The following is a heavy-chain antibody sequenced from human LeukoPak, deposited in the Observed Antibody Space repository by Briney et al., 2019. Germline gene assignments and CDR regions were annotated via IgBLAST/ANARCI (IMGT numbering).Heavy chain of an antibody. Sequence: GGSLRLSCAASGFTFSSYSMNWVRQAPGKGLEWVSSISSSSSYIYYADSVKGRFTISRDNAKNSLYLQMNSLRAEDTAVYYCASSGSYSRDAFDIWGQGTMVTVSS. CDR3: ASSGSYSRDAFDI. V-gene: IGHV3-21*01. D-gene: IGHD1-26*01. CDR1: GFTFSSYS. CDR2: ISSSSSYI. J-gene: IGHJ3*02.